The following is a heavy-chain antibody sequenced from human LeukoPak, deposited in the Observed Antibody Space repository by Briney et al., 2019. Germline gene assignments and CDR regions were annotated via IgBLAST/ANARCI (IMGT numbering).Heavy chain of an antibody. CDR2: TCYRSGWGS. Sequence: SHTLSLTCAISGDSVSSNSACWTWIRQSPSSGLEWLGRTCYRSGWGSDYAPSLKSRISISADTSKNQFSLQLSSVTPEDTAVYYCAREGDWAGTAYWGQGTLVAVSA. CDR1: GDSVSSNSAC. J-gene: IGHJ4*02. V-gene: IGHV6-1*01. D-gene: IGHD3/OR15-3a*01. CDR3: AREGDWAGTAY.